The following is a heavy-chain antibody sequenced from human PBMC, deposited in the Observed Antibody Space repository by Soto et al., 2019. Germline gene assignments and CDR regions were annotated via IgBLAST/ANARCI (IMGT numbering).Heavy chain of an antibody. V-gene: IGHV3-73*02. J-gene: IGHJ4*02. CDR1: GFTFSGSG. D-gene: IGHD3-9*01. Sequence: EVQLVESGGGLVQPGGSLKLSCAASGFTFSGSGMHWVRQASGKGLEWVGRIRTKDNNYVTAYAASVKSRFTISRDDSKNMMYLQMNSLKTEDTAVYYCKSGDWDYDHWGQGTLVTVSS. CDR2: IRTKDNNYVT. CDR3: KSGDWDYDH.